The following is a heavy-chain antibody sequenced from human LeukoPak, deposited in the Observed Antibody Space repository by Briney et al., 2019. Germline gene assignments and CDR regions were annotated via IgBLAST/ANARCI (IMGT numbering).Heavy chain of an antibody. CDR3: AREGLTMVRGADV. V-gene: IGHV3-53*01. Sequence: GGSLRLSCAASGFTVSSNYMSWVRQAPGKGLEWVSVIYSGGSTYYADSVKGRFTISRDNSKNTVYLQMNSLRAEDTAVYYCAREGLTMVRGADVWGKGTTVTASS. CDR2: IYSGGST. CDR1: GFTVSSNY. J-gene: IGHJ6*04. D-gene: IGHD3-10*01.